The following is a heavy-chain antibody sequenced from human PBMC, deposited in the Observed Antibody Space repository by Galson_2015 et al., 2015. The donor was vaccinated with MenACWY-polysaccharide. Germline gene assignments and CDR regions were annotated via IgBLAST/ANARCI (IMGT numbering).Heavy chain of an antibody. CDR1: GFVFSSSW. CDR3: ARESHHDSSGYPDY. CDR2: INIDGSVT. J-gene: IGHJ4*02. Sequence: SLRLSCAGSGFVFSSSWMHWVRQAPGKGLVWVSRINIDGSVTNYADSVKGRFTISRDNAKNTLYLQMNSLRAVDTALYYCARESHHDSSGYPDYWGQGTLVTVSS. V-gene: IGHV3-74*01. D-gene: IGHD3-22*01.